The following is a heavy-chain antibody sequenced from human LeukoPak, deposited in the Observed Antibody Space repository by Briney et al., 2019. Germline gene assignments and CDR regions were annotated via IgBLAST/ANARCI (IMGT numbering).Heavy chain of an antibody. CDR3: AAQRGASLHDFWSTRLFDP. CDR2: IVLGSGNT. J-gene: IGHJ5*02. Sequence: SVKVSCKASGFTFHTSAMQWLRQARGQRLEWIGWIVLGSGNTVYSHKFHERVIITRDMSTSTVYMELDSLGSKDTAVYYCAAQRGASLHDFWSTRLFDPWGQGTLVTVSS. V-gene: IGHV1-58*02. D-gene: IGHD3-3*01. CDR1: GFTFHTSA.